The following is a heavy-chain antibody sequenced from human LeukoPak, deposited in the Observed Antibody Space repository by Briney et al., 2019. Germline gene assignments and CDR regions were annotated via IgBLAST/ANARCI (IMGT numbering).Heavy chain of an antibody. Sequence: GGSLRLSCAASGFTFSRYWMSWVRQAPGKGLEWVANIKQGGREKYYVDSVKGRFTISRDNAKNSLYLQMNSLRAEDTAVYYCARDFYGGNHGGYFDYWGQGTLVTVSS. D-gene: IGHD4-23*01. CDR1: GFTFSRYW. CDR3: ARDFYGGNHGGYFDY. CDR2: IKQGGREK. J-gene: IGHJ4*02. V-gene: IGHV3-7*01.